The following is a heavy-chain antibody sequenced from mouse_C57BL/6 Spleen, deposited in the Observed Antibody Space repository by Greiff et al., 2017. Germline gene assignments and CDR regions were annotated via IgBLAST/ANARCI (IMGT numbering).Heavy chain of an antibody. J-gene: IGHJ4*01. CDR3: AREDPYGNYPYAMDY. CDR2: INPNNGGT. D-gene: IGHD2-1*01. V-gene: IGHV1-26*01. Sequence: EVQLQQSGPELVKPGASVKISCKASGYTFTDYYMNWVKQSHGKSLEWIGDINPNNGGTSYNQKFKGKATLTVDKSSSTAYMELRSLTSEDSAVYYCAREDPYGNYPYAMDYWGQGTSVTVSS. CDR1: GYTFTDYY.